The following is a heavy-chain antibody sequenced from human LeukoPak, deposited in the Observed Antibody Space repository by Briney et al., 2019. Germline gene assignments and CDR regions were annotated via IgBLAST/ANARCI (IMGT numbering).Heavy chain of an antibody. CDR1: GFTLSSHS. CDR3: ARDLYDSGAYSSPIDY. D-gene: IGHD3-22*01. CDR2: LSSSSSYI. J-gene: IGHJ4*02. Sequence: GGSLRLSCAAYGFTLSSHSMNWVRQAPGKGLEWVSSLSSSSSYIHSADSVKGRFTISRDNAKNSLYLQMNSLRAEDTAVYYCARDLYDSGAYSSPIDYWGQGTLVTVSS. V-gene: IGHV3-21*01.